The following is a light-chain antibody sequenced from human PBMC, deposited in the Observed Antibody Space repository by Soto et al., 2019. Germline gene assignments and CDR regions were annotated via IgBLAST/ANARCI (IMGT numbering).Light chain of an antibody. CDR2: KAS. CDR3: QQYSSYPRT. V-gene: IGKV1-5*03. Sequence: DIQMTQSPSTLSASVGDRVTITCRASQSISNWLAWYQQKPGKAPKLLMCKASTLESGVPSRFSGSGSGTDFTLTISSLQPGDFATYYCQQYSSYPRTFGQGTKVEIK. CDR1: QSISNW. J-gene: IGKJ1*01.